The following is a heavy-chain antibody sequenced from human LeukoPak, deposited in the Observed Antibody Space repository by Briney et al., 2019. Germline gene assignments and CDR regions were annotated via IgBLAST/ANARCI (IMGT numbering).Heavy chain of an antibody. V-gene: IGHV3-7*03. Sequence: GGSLRLSCTASGFTFSTYWMSWVRQAPGKGLEWVANIHQVGSEKYYVDSVKGRFTISRDNSKNTQSLQMNSLRAEDTAVYYCAKDDDWGRYKHWGQGTLVTVSS. D-gene: IGHD3-16*01. J-gene: IGHJ1*01. CDR3: AKDDDWGRYKH. CDR1: GFTFSTYW. CDR2: IHQVGSEK.